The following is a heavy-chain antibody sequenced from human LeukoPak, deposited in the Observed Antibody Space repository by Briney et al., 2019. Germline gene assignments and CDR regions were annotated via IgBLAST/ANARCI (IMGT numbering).Heavy chain of an antibody. J-gene: IGHJ4*02. CDR1: GFTFSSYW. CDR2: IKQDGSEK. CDR3: ARARGSSSWYYFDY. Sequence: GGSLRLSCAASGFTFSSYWMSWVRQAPGKGLEWVANIKQDGSEKYYVGSVKGRFTISRDNAKNSLYLQMNSLRAEDTAVYYCARARGSSSWYYFDYWGQGTLVAVSS. D-gene: IGHD6-13*01. V-gene: IGHV3-7*04.